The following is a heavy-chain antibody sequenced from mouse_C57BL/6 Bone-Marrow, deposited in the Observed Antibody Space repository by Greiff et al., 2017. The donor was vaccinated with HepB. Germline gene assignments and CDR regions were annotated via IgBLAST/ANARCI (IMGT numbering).Heavy chain of an antibody. J-gene: IGHJ1*03. CDR3: ARRRLGVLYFDV. CDR2: INPNNGGT. Sequence: EVQLQESGPELVKPGASVKIPCKASGYTFTDYNMDWVKQSHGKSLEWIGDINPNNGGTIYNQKFKGKATLTVDKSSSTAYMELRSLTSEDTAVYYCARRRLGVLYFDVWGTGTTVTVSS. CDR1: GYTFTDYN. V-gene: IGHV1-18*01.